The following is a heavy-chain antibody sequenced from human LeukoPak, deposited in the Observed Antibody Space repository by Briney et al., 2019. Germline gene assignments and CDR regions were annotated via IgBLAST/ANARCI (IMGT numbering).Heavy chain of an antibody. CDR1: GGSISSSSYY. D-gene: IGHD6-19*01. Sequence: SETLSLTCTVSGGSISSSSYYWGWIRQPPGKGLERIGSIYYSGSTYYNPSLKSRVTISVDTSKNQFSLKLSSVTAADTAVSYCARRSLLYSSGFDYWGQGTLVTVSS. CDR2: IYYSGST. CDR3: ARRSLLYSSGFDY. V-gene: IGHV4-39*01. J-gene: IGHJ4*02.